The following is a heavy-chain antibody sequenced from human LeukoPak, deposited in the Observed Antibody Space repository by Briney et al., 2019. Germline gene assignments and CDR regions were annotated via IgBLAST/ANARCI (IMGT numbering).Heavy chain of an antibody. J-gene: IGHJ4*02. CDR1: GFTFSSYS. Sequence: GGSLRLSCAASGFTFSSYSMNWVRQAPGKGLEWVSYISSSGTTISYAQSVKGRFTITRDNAQNSLTLHMNTLRADDTAVYYCAKDGGTHFDHWGQGTLVTVSS. V-gene: IGHV3-48*01. CDR2: ISSSGTTI. CDR3: AKDGGTHFDH. D-gene: IGHD1-26*01.